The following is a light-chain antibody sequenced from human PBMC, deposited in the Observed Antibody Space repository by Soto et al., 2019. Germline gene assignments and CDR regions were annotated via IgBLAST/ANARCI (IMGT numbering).Light chain of an antibody. CDR3: QQFDNLIT. CDR1: QRISNNY. Sequence: EIVLTQSPATLSLSPGERATLSCGASQRISNNYLAWYQQKPGLAPRLLIYDASNRPAGIPDRFSGSGSGTDFTLTISRLEPEDFAVYYCQQFDNLITFGGGTKVEIK. V-gene: IGKV3D-20*01. CDR2: DAS. J-gene: IGKJ4*01.